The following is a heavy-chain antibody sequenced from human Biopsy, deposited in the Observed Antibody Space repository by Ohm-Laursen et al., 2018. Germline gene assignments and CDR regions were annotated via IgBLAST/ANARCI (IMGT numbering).Heavy chain of an antibody. CDR3: ARATNSTSWPYYYFYGMDV. D-gene: IGHD2/OR15-2a*01. J-gene: IGHJ6*02. CDR1: VGSLSSDY. CDR2: IYYSGST. Sequence: SQTLSLTCTVSVGSLSSDYWSWIRQPPGKGLEWIGYIYYSGSTNYNPSLKSRVTISVDTSKNQFSLRLNSVTAADTAVYYCARATNSTSWPYYYFYGMDVWGQGTTVTVSS. V-gene: IGHV4-59*01.